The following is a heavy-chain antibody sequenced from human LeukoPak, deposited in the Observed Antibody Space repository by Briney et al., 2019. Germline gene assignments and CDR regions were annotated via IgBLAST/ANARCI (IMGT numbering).Heavy chain of an antibody. V-gene: IGHV1-18*01. CDR1: GYIFTSYD. CDR2: IRSNDGHT. J-gene: IGHJ5*02. Sequence: ASVKVSCKASGYIFTSYDISWVRQAPGQGLEWMGWIRSNDGHTKYAQKFQGRVTMTVDTFTTTFYMELRSLTSDDTAMYYCARQQLVPNWFDPWGQGTLVTVSS. CDR3: ARQQLVPNWFDP. D-gene: IGHD6-13*01.